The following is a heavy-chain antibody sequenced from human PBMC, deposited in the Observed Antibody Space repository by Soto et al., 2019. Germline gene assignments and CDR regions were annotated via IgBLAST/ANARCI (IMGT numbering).Heavy chain of an antibody. D-gene: IGHD3-22*01. J-gene: IGHJ5*02. Sequence: VASVKVSCKASGYTFTSYYMHWVRQAPGQGLEWMGIINPSGGSTSYAQKFQGRVTMTRDTSTSTVYMELSSLRSEDTAVYYCARDRSEYYYDSSGYSNNWFDPWGQGTLVTVSS. CDR2: INPSGGST. CDR3: ARDRSEYYYDSSGYSNNWFDP. CDR1: GYTFTSYY. V-gene: IGHV1-46*01.